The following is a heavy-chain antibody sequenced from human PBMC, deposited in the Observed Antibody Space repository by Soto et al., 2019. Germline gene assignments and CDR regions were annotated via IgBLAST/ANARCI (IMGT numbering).Heavy chain of an antibody. J-gene: IGHJ4*02. Sequence: GGSLRLSCVVSGLTFSNYSMTWVRQAPGKGLEWVSSISKTGSDIYDADSLKGRFTISRDNAKNSLYLQMNSLRAEDTAVYYCVTLKLVTEDYWGQGTLVTVSS. D-gene: IGHD1-1*01. CDR3: VTLKLVTEDY. CDR1: GLTFSNYS. CDR2: ISKTGSDI. V-gene: IGHV3-21*01.